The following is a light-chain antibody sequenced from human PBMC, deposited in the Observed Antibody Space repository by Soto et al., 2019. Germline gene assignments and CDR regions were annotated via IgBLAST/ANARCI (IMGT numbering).Light chain of an antibody. CDR1: QSVSSSY. CDR2: GAS. V-gene: IGKV3-20*01. Sequence: IVLTQSPGTLSLSPGERATLSCRASQSVSSSYLAWYQQKPGQAPRLIIYGASSRATAIPDRFSGSGSATDFTLTISRLDPEDFAVYYCQQYGSSPYTFGQGTKVEIK. J-gene: IGKJ2*01. CDR3: QQYGSSPYT.